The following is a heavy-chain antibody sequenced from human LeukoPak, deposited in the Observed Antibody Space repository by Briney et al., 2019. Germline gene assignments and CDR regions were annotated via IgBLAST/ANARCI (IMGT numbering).Heavy chain of an antibody. J-gene: IGHJ4*02. V-gene: IGHV1-46*01. D-gene: IGHD2-15*01. CDR1: GYTFTSYY. CDR2: INPSGGST. CDR3: ARELDCSGGSCYSSRDQYIDY. Sequence: ASVTVSCTASGYTFTSYYMHWVRQAPGQGLEWMGIINPSGGSTSYAQKFQGRVTMTRDTSTSTVYMELSSLRSEDTAVYYCARELDCSGGSCYSSRDQYIDYWGQGTLVTVSS.